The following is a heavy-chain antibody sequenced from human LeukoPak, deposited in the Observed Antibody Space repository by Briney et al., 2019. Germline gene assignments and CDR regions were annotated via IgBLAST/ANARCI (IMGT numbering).Heavy chain of an antibody. D-gene: IGHD5-18*01. J-gene: IGHJ4*02. CDR1: GFTFSSYA. Sequence: GGSLRLSCAATGFTFSSYAMTWVRQAPGKGLEWVSTVSGSGGSTYYADSVKGRFTMSRDDSKNTLYLQMNSLGAEDTAIYYRAKGIGAYSYGFDYWGQGTLVTVSS. V-gene: IGHV3-23*01. CDR2: VSGSGGST. CDR3: AKGIGAYSYGFDY.